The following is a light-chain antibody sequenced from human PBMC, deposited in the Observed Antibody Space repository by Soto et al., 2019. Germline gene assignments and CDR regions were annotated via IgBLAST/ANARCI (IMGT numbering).Light chain of an antibody. CDR2: AAS. Sequence: DIHMPHSPSSLSASVGDRVTLTCRASQSISSYLNWYQQKPGKAPKLLIYAASSLQSGVPSRFSGSGSGTDFTLTISSLQPEDFATYYWQQRSSIMGTCGQGTKG. V-gene: IGKV1-39*01. J-gene: IGKJ1*01. CDR3: QQRSSIMGT. CDR1: QSISSY.